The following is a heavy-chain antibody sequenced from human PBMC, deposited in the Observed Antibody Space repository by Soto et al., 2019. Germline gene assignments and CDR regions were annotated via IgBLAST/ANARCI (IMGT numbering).Heavy chain of an antibody. D-gene: IGHD4-17*01. Sequence: SETLSLTCAVYGGSFSGYYWSWIRQPPGKGLEWIGEINHSGSTNYNPSLKSRVTISVDTSKNQFSLKLSSVTAADTAVYYCARFGAVTNYYYYGMDVWGQGTTVTVSS. CDR1: GGSFSGYY. V-gene: IGHV4-34*01. J-gene: IGHJ6*02. CDR2: INHSGST. CDR3: ARFGAVTNYYYYGMDV.